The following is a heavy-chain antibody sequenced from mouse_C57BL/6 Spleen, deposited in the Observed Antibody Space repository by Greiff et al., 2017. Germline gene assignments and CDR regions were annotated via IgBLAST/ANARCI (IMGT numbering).Heavy chain of an antibody. J-gene: IGHJ2*01. V-gene: IGHV1-69*01. CDR2: IDPSDSNT. D-gene: IGHD1-1*01. Sequence: QVQLQQPGAELVMPGASVKLSCKASGYTFTSYWMHWVKQRPGQGLEWIGEIDPSDSNTNYNQKFKGKSTLTVDKSSSTAYVQLSSLTSEDSAVYYCASGPYYYGSSPDGWGKGTTLTVSS. CDR1: GYTFTSYW. CDR3: ASGPYYYGSSPDG.